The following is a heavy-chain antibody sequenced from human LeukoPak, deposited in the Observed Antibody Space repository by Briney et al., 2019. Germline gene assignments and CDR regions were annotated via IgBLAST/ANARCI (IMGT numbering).Heavy chain of an antibody. J-gene: IGHJ4*02. CDR3: ARGNREYYYDSSVRFDY. V-gene: IGHV4-39*01. CDR1: GGSISSSSYY. Sequence: SETLSLTCTVSGGSISSSSYYWGWIRQPPGKGLEWIGSIYYSGSTYYNPPLKSRVTISVDTSKNQFSLKLSSVTAADTAVYYCARGNREYYYDSSVRFDYWGQGTLVTVSS. D-gene: IGHD3-22*01. CDR2: IYYSGST.